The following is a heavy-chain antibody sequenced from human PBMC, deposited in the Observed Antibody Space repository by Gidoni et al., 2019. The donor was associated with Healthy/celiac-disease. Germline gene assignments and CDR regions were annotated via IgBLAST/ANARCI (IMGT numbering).Heavy chain of an antibody. Sequence: QVQLVQSGAEVKKPGASVKVSCKASGYTFTSYYMHWVRQAPGQGLEWMGIINPSGGSTSYAQKFQGRVTMTRDTSTSTVYMELSSLRSEDTAVYYCARVPKSIAVAGSFDYWGQGTLVTVSS. D-gene: IGHD6-19*01. J-gene: IGHJ4*02. V-gene: IGHV1-46*01. CDR3: ARVPKSIAVAGSFDY. CDR2: INPSGGST. CDR1: GYTFTSYY.